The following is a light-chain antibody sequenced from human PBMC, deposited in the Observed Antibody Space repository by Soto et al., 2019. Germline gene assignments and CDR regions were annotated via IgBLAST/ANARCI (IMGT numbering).Light chain of an antibody. CDR1: QPITAW. V-gene: IGKV1-5*01. J-gene: IGKJ5*01. CDR3: QQYNLYPYT. Sequence: DIQMTQSPSTLSASVGDRVTITCRASQPITAWLAWYQQKPGKAPNLLIYDASDLQSGVPSRFSGSGSGTEFTLTITGLQPDDFATYYCQQYNLYPYTFXQGTRTEIK. CDR2: DAS.